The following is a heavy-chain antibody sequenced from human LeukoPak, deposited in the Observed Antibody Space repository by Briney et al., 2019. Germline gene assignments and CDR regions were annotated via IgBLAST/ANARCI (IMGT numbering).Heavy chain of an antibody. J-gene: IGHJ4*02. CDR1: GFTFSSYG. CDR3: ARDPGHNGWYGDN. D-gene: IGHD6-19*01. V-gene: IGHV3-33*01. Sequence: GGSLRLSCAPSGFTFSSYGMHWVCQAPGKGLEWVSIIWYDGSNKYYADSVKGRFTISKDNSKNTLYLQMNSLRAEDTAVYYCARDPGHNGWYGDNWRQGTLVTVSS. CDR2: IWYDGSNK.